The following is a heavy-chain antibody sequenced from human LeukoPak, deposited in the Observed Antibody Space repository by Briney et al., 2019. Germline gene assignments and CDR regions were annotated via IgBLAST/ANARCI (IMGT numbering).Heavy chain of an antibody. J-gene: IGHJ4*02. CDR1: GFTFSSYA. D-gene: IGHD5-18*01. CDR3: ARDLHGRYSYGYRH. CDR2: ISYDGSNQ. V-gene: IGHV3-30*04. Sequence: GGSLRLSCAASGFTFSSYAMDWVRQAPAKGLEWVAVISYDGSNQHKADSVRGRFTISRDNSKNTLYLQMNSLRAEDTAVYYCARDLHGRYSYGYRHWGQGTLVTVSS.